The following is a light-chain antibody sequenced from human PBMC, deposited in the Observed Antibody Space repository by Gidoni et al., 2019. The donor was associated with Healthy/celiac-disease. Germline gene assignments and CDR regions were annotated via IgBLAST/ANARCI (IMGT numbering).Light chain of an antibody. CDR1: QSISSY. V-gene: IGKV1-39*01. J-gene: IGKJ1*01. CDR2: AAS. CDR3: KQSYSNLWT. Sequence: DIQMTQSPSSLSASVGDRVTITCRASQSISSYLNWYQQKPGKAPKLLIYAASSLQSGVPSRFSGSGSGTDFTLTISSLLPEDFATYYCKQSYSNLWTCGQGTKVEIK.